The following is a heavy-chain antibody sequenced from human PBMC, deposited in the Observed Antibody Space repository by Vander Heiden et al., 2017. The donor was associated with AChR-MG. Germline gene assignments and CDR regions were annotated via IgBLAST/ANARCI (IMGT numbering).Heavy chain of an antibody. CDR1: GGSFSGYY. J-gene: IGHJ4*02. CDR2: INHSGST. V-gene: IGHV4-34*01. D-gene: IGHD2-2*01. Sequence: QVQLQQWRAGLLKPSETLSLTCAVYGGSFSGYYWSWIRQPPGKGLEWIGEINHSGSTNYNPSLKSRVTISVDTSKNQFSLKLSSVTAADTAVYYCARLPYCSSTSCYPPGDYWGQGTLVTVSS. CDR3: ARLPYCSSTSCYPPGDY.